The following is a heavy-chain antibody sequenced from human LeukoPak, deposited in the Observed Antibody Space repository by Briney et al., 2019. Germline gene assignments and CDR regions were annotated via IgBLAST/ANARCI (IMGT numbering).Heavy chain of an antibody. CDR2: VSDSGRA. CDR3: ARAGSTIAARPPDY. CDR1: GITFSTHA. D-gene: IGHD6-6*01. V-gene: IGHV4-38-2*01. J-gene: IGHJ4*02. Sequence: GSLRLSCAASGITFSTHAMSWVRQAPGKGLEWIGSVSDSGRAFYNPSLKSRVTLSIDTFKNHFSLRLTSVTAADTAVYYCARAGSTIAARPPDYWGQGTLVIVSS.